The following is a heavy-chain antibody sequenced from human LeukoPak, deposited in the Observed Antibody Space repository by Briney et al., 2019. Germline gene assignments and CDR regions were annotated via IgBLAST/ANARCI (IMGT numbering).Heavy chain of an antibody. CDR1: GFTFSSYG. CDR2: IRYDGSNK. CDR3: AKWMTAIRGYFDY. V-gene: IGHV3-30*02. J-gene: IGHJ4*02. Sequence: GGSLRLSCAASGFTFSSYGMHWVRQAPGKGLEWVAFIRYDGSNKYYADSVKGRFTISRDNSKNTLYLQMNSLRAEDTAVYYCAKWMTAIRGYFDYWGQGTLVTVSS. D-gene: IGHD2-21*02.